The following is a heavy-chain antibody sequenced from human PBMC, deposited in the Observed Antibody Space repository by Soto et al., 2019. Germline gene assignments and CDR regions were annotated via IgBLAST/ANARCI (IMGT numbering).Heavy chain of an antibody. CDR1: GFTFSSYG. J-gene: IGHJ5*02. CDR2: ISYDGSNK. V-gene: IGHV3-30*18. CDR3: AKDGGKRYFDWLRNWFDP. D-gene: IGHD3-9*01. Sequence: PGGSLRLSCAASGFTFSSYGMHWVRQAPGKGLEWVAVISYDGSNKYYADSVKGRFTISRDNSKNTLYLQMNSLRAEDTAVYYCAKDGGKRYFDWLRNWFDPWGQGTLVTVSS.